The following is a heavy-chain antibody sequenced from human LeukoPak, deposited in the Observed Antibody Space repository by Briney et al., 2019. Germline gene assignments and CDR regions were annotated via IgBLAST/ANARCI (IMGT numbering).Heavy chain of an antibody. Sequence: SQTLSLTCAISGDSVSSNSAIWNWIRQSPPRGLEWLGRAYYRSKWYIEYAASVKSRITINPDTSKNQFSLKLTSVTAADTAVYYCARVPAPYSYDTNPYDSWGQGTLVTVSS. V-gene: IGHV6-1*01. CDR2: AYYRSKWYI. J-gene: IGHJ4*02. CDR3: ARVPAPYSYDTNPYDS. CDR1: GDSVSSNSAI. D-gene: IGHD3-22*01.